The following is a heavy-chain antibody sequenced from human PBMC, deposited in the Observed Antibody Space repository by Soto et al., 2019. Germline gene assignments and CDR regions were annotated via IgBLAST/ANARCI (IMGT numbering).Heavy chain of an antibody. CDR1: GCTFSSYA. V-gene: IGHV1-69*13. CDR2: IIPIFGTA. J-gene: IGHJ4*02. CDR3: ARARPASSGYPALYYFDY. Sequence: SVKVSCKASGCTFSSYAISWVRQAPAQGLEWMGGIIPIFGTANYAQKFQGRVTITADESTSTAYMELSSLRSEDTAVYYCARARPASSGYPALYYFDYWGQGTLVTVSS. D-gene: IGHD3-22*01.